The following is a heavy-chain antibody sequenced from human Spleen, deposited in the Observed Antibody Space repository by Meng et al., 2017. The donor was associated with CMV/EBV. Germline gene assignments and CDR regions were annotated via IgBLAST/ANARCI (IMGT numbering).Heavy chain of an antibody. D-gene: IGHD3-22*01. V-gene: IGHV3-66*02. J-gene: IGHJ3*02. CDR1: GFTVSSNY. Sequence: GGSLRPSCAASGFTVSSNYMSWVRQAPGKGLEWVSIIYSGGSTYYADSVKGRFTISRDNSKNTVYLQMNGLRAEDTAVYYCARRKYDSGDYYHHAFDIWGQGTLVTVSS. CDR3: ARRKYDSGDYYHHAFDI. CDR2: IYSGGST.